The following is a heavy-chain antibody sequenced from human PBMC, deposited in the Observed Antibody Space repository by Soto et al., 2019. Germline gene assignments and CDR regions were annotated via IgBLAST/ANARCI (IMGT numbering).Heavy chain of an antibody. V-gene: IGHV1-2*02. CDR1: GYTFTGYY. CDR2: INPNSGGT. D-gene: IGHD2-15*01. J-gene: IGHJ5*02. Sequence: ASVKVSCKASGYTFTGYYMNWVRQAPGQGLEWMGWINPNSGGTNYAQKFQGRVTMTRDTSISTAYMELSRLRSDDTAVYSCVPWVAEAFDPWGQGTLVTVSS. CDR3: VPWVAEAFDP.